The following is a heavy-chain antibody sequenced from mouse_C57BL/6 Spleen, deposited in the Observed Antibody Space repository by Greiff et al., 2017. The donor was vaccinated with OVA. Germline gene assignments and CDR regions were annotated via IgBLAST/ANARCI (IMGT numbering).Heavy chain of an antibody. CDR2: IDPSDSYT. Sequence: QVQLQQPGAELVKPGASVKLSCKASGYTFTSYGMQWVKQRPGQGLEWIGEIDPSDSYTNYKQKFKGKATLTVDTASSTAYMQLSSLTSEDSAVYYCARAIYYGSSYAAYWGQGTLVTVSA. CDR1: GYTFTSYG. CDR3: ARAIYYGSSYAAY. D-gene: IGHD1-1*01. J-gene: IGHJ3*01. V-gene: IGHV1-50*01.